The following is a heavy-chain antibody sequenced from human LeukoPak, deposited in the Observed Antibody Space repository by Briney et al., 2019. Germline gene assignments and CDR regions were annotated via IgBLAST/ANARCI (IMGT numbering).Heavy chain of an antibody. CDR3: ARAKKWLGYNWFDP. J-gene: IGHJ5*02. CDR2: IYHSGST. D-gene: IGHD5-24*01. V-gene: IGHV4-4*02. Sequence: ASETLSLTCAVSGGSISSSNWWRWVRLPPGKGLEWIGEIYHSGSTNYNPSLKSRVTISVDKSKNQFSLKLSSVTAADTAVYYCARAKKWLGYNWFDPWGQGTLVTVSS. CDR1: GGSISSSNW.